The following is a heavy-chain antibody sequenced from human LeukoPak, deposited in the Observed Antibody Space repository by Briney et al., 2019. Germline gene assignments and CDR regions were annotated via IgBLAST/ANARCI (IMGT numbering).Heavy chain of an antibody. V-gene: IGHV1-2*02. CDR1: GYTFTGYY. CDR3: ARGREVVVAATLPYDY. D-gene: IGHD2-15*01. Sequence: ASVKVSCKASGYTFTGYYMHWVRQAPGQGLEWMGWINPNSGGTNYAQKFQGRVTMTRDTSISTAYMELSRLRSDDTAVYYRARGREVVVAATLPYDYWGQGTLVTVSS. CDR2: INPNSGGT. J-gene: IGHJ4*02.